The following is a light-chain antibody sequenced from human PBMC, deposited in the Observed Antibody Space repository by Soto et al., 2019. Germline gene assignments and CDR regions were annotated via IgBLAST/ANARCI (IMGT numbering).Light chain of an antibody. Sequence: QSALTQPASVSGSPGQSITISCTGTSSDVGGYNYVSWYQQHPGKAPKLMIYDVSNRPSGVSNRFSGSKSGNTASLTISGLQAEDEADYYCSSYTSNSTLVFGTRTKLTVL. CDR2: DVS. CDR3: SSYTSNSTLV. J-gene: IGLJ1*01. V-gene: IGLV2-14*01. CDR1: SSDVGGYNY.